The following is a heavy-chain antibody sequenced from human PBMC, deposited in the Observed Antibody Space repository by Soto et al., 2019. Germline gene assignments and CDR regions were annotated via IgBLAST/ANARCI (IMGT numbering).Heavy chain of an antibody. Sequence: QVQLVESGGGVVQPGRSLRLSCAASRFTFGDYGMHWVRQAPGKGLEWVALISYDGTNKYYADSVMGRFTISRDNSKNTLYLEMNSLRAEDTALYYCAKDQHDDFSYGMDVWGQGTTVTVSS. J-gene: IGHJ6*02. CDR3: AKDQHDDFSYGMDV. CDR2: ISYDGTNK. V-gene: IGHV3-30*18. CDR1: RFTFGDYG. D-gene: IGHD3-16*01.